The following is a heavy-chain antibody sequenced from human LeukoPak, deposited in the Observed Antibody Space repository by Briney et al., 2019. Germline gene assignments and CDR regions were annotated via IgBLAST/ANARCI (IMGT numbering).Heavy chain of an antibody. J-gene: IGHJ4*02. V-gene: IGHV4-59*08. CDR2: IYYSGST. Sequence: SETLSLTCTVSGGSISSHYWSWIRQPPGKGLEWIGYIYYSGSTNYNPSLKSRVTISVDTSKNQFSLKLSSVTAADTAVYYCARQWDSSSWYFDYWGQGTLVTVSS. CDR1: GGSISSHY. D-gene: IGHD6-13*01. CDR3: ARQWDSSSWYFDY.